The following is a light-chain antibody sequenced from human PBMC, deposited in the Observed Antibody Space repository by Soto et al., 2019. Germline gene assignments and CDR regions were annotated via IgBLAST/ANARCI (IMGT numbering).Light chain of an antibody. J-gene: IGLJ1*01. CDR1: SSDVGGYNY. Sequence: QSALTKPPAASGSPGESVTISCTGTSSDVGGYNYVSWYLQYPGKAPKLMIYEVTKRPSGVPDRFSGAKSGNTASLTVSGLQAEAEADYYCSSYAGRKEVFGTGTKGTVL. V-gene: IGLV2-8*01. CDR2: EVT. CDR3: SSYAGRKEV.